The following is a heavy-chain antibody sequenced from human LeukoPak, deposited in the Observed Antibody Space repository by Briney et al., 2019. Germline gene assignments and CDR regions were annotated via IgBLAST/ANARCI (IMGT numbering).Heavy chain of an antibody. V-gene: IGHV3-33*01. J-gene: IGHJ4*02. Sequence: GRSLRLSCAASGFTFSSYGMHWVRQAPGKGLEWVAVIWYDGSNKYYADSVKGRFTISRDNSKNTLYLQMNSLRAEDTAVYYCARDPSEGYLDYWGQGTLVTVSS. CDR1: GFTFSSYG. CDR3: ARDPSEGYLDY. CDR2: IWYDGSNK.